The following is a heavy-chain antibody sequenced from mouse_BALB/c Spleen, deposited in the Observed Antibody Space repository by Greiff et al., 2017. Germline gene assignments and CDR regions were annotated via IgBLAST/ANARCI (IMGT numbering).Heavy chain of an antibody. Sequence: EVKLMESGGGLVKPGGSLKLSCAASGFTFSSYTMSWVRQTPEKRLEWVATISSGGSYTYYPDSVKGRFTISRDNAKNTRYLQMSSLKSEDTAMYYCTRDRYGNPGESAMDYWGQGTSVTVSS. D-gene: IGHD2-1*01. J-gene: IGHJ4*01. CDR2: ISSGGSYT. CDR1: GFTFSSYT. CDR3: TRDRYGNPGESAMDY. V-gene: IGHV5-6-4*01.